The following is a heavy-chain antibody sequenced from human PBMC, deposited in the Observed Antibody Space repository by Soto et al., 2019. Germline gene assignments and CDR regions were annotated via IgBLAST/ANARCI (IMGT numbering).Heavy chain of an antibody. Sequence: QLVQSGAEVKKPGASVKVSCKAVGYTFSSYGISWERQAPGQGLEWMGWISGYNGNKNYAQKFQGRVIMTTDTSTSTAYMELRSLGSDDTAVYYCARDCSGGSCYSLYWGQGTLVTVSS. CDR2: ISGYNGNK. CDR1: GYTFSSYG. D-gene: IGHD2-15*01. J-gene: IGHJ4*02. V-gene: IGHV1-18*01. CDR3: ARDCSGGSCYSLY.